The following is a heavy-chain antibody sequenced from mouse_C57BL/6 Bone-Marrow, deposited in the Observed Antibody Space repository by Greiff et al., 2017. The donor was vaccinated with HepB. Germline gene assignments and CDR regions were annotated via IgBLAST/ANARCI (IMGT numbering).Heavy chain of an antibody. Sequence: VKLMESGPGLVAPSQSLSITCTVSGFSLTSYGVDWVRQPPGKGLEWLGVIWGGGSTNYNSALMSRLSISKDNSKSQVFLKMNSLQTDDTAMYYCAKHYYGSRRYYYAMDYWGQGTSVTVSS. D-gene: IGHD1-1*01. V-gene: IGHV2-9*01. J-gene: IGHJ4*01. CDR2: IWGGGST. CDR1: GFSLTSYG. CDR3: AKHYYGSRRYYYAMDY.